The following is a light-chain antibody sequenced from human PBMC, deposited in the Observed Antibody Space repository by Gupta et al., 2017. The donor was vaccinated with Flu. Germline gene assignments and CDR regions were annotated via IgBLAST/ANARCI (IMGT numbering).Light chain of an antibody. J-gene: IGLJ1*01. Sequence: VTISCSGSSSNIGSNNVNWYQQVPGTAPNLLIYGNSQRPSGVPDRFSGSKSGTSASLAISGLQSEEEADYYCAAWDDSLNGHYVFGTGTKVTAL. CDR1: SSNIGSNN. CDR2: GNS. CDR3: AAWDDSLNGHYV. V-gene: IGLV1-44*01.